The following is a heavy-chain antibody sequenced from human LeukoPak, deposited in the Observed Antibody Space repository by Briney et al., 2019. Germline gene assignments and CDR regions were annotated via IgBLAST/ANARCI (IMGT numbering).Heavy chain of an antibody. CDR1: GGSFSGYY. V-gene: IGHV4-34*01. CDR2: INHSGST. D-gene: IGHD3-10*01. J-gene: IGHJ6*03. CDR3: ARVGERGVNYYYYYMDV. Sequence: SETLSLTCAVYGGSFSGYYWSWIRQPPGKGLEWIGEINHSGSTNYNPSLKSRVTISVDTSKNQFSLKLSSVTAEDTAVYYCARVGERGVNYYYYYMDVWGKGTTVTVSS.